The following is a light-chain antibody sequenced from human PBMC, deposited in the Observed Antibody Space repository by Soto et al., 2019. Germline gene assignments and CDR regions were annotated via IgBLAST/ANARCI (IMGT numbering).Light chain of an antibody. CDR2: EVS. V-gene: IGLV2-14*01. Sequence: QSALTQPASVSGSPGQSITISCTGTSSDVGGYNYVSWYQQHPGKAPKLLIYEVSNRPSGVSDRFSVSKSGNTASLTISGLQVEDEADYYCSSYTVSRTYVFGTGTKVTVL. CDR1: SSDVGGYNY. CDR3: SSYTVSRTYV. J-gene: IGLJ1*01.